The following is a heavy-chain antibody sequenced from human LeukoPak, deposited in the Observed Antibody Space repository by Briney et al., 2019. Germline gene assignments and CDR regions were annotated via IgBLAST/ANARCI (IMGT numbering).Heavy chain of an antibody. CDR2: ISWNSGSI. D-gene: IGHD1-20*01. Sequence: GGSLRLSCAASGFTFDDYAMHWVRQAPGKGLEWVSGISWNSGSIGYADSMKGRFTISRDNAKNSLYLQMNSLRAEDTAVYYCARDEYNWNVDAFDIWGQGTVVTVSS. CDR3: ARDEYNWNVDAFDI. CDR1: GFTFDDYA. J-gene: IGHJ3*02. V-gene: IGHV3-9*01.